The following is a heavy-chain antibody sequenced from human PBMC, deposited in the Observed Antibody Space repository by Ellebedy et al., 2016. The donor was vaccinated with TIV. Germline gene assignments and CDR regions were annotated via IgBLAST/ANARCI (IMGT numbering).Heavy chain of an antibody. CDR2: ISSSGSAK. V-gene: IGHV3-48*03. D-gene: IGHD6-6*01. CDR1: GFSFSNYA. Sequence: GESLKISXEASGFSFSNYAMFWVRQAPGKGLEWLSYISSSGSAKYYGDSVKGRFTISRDNAQNSLYLQMNSLRAEDTAVYYCSRGPVRSDYDYWGQGTLVTVSS. CDR3: SRGPVRSDYDY. J-gene: IGHJ4*02.